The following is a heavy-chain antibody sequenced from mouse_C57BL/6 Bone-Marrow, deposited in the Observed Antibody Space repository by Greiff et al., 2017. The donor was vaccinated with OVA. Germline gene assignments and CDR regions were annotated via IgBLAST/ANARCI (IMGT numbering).Heavy chain of an antibody. CDR1: GYTFTDYE. V-gene: IGHV1-15*01. J-gene: IGHJ4*01. CDR3: TRGYSNYYAMDY. CDR2: IDPETGGP. Sequence: QVQLQQSGAELVRPGASVTLSCKASGYTFTDYEMHWVKQPPVHGLEWIGAIDPETGGPAYNQKFKGKAILSADKSSSTAYMELRSLLSEDSAVYYCTRGYSNYYAMDYWGQGTSVTVSS. D-gene: IGHD2-5*01.